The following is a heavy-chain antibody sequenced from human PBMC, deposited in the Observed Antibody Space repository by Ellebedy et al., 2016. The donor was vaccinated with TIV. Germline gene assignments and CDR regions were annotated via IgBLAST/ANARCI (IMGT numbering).Heavy chain of an antibody. CDR2: INSDGSST. J-gene: IGHJ4*02. D-gene: IGHD3-9*01. Sequence: GESLKISCAASGFTFSSYWMHWVRQAPGKGLVWVSRINSDGSSTSYADSVKGRFTISRDNAKNTLYLQMNSLRAEDTAVYYCARALLRYFDWSRYDYWGQGTLVTVSS. V-gene: IGHV3-74*01. CDR1: GFTFSSYW. CDR3: ARALLRYFDWSRYDY.